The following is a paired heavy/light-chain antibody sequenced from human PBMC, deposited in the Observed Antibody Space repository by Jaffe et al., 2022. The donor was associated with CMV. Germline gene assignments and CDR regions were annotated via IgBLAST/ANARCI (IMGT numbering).Light chain of an antibody. V-gene: IGLV1-40*01. CDR3: QSYDSSLSGPG. CDR2: GNS. Sequence: QSVLTQPPSVSGAPGQRVTISCTGSSSNIGAGYDVQWYQQLPGTAPKLLIYGNSNRPSGVPDRFSGSKSGTSASLAITGLQAEDEADYYCQSYDSSLSGPGFGGGTKLTVL. CDR1: SSNIGAGYD. J-gene: IGLJ3*02.
Heavy chain of an antibody. CDR3: ASQGAVAGTWVGDGFDI. V-gene: IGHV4-4*02. CDR2: IYHSGST. J-gene: IGHJ3*02. Sequence: QVQLQESGPGLVKPSGTLSLTCAVSGGSISSSNWWSWVRQPPGKGLEWIGEIYHSGSTNYNPSLKSRVTISVDKSKNQFSLKLSSVTAADTAVYYCASQGAVAGTWVGDGFDIWGQGTMVTVSS. CDR1: GGSISSSNW. D-gene: IGHD6-19*01.